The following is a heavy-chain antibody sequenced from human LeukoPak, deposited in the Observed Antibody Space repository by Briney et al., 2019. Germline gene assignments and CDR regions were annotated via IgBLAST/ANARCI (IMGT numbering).Heavy chain of an antibody. D-gene: IGHD5-18*01. V-gene: IGHV3-53*01. CDR1: GFTVSSNY. J-gene: IGHJ6*02. CDR2: IYSGGST. CDR3: ARERTSYGYYYYYGMDV. Sequence: GGSLRLSCAASGFTVSSNYMSWVRQAPGKGLEWVSVIYSGGSTYYADSVKGRFTISRDTSKNTLYLQMNSLRAEDTAVYYCARERTSYGYYYYYGMDVWGQGTTVTVSS.